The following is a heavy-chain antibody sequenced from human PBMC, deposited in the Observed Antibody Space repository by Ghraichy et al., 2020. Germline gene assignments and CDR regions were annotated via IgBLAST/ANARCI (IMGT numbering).Heavy chain of an antibody. CDR2: IYYSGST. Sequence: SETLSLTCTVSGGSISSSSYYWGWIRQPPGKGLEWIGSIYYSGSTYYNPSLKSRVTISVDTSKNQFSLKLSSVTAADTAVYYCARHPDLYRGWFDPWGQGTLVTVSS. J-gene: IGHJ5*02. CDR1: GGSISSSSYY. V-gene: IGHV4-39*01. CDR3: ARHPDLYRGWFDP. D-gene: IGHD2-2*01.